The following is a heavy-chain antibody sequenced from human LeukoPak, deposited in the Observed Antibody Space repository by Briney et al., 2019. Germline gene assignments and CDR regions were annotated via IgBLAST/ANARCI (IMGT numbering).Heavy chain of an antibody. CDR3: ARSVPSLDYLFDS. V-gene: IGHV4-59*08. J-gene: IGHJ5*01. CDR2: IYNSGIT. D-gene: IGHD4-11*01. CDR1: GGSISVYY. Sequence: PSETLSLTCTVSGGSISVYYWTWIRQLPGKGLEWIGYIYNSGITNYNPSLKSRVTVSVDTSKNQFSLRLTSVTAADTAVYYCARSVPSLDYLFDSWGHGTLVTVSS.